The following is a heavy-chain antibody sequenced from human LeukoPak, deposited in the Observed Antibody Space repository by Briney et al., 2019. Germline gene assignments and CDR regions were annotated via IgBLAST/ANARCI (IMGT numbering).Heavy chain of an antibody. CDR1: GGSFSGYY. D-gene: IGHD6-6*01. V-gene: IGHV4-34*01. CDR2: INHSGST. Sequence: SETLSLTCAVYGGSFSGYYWSWIRQPPGKGLEWIGEINHSGSTNYNPSLKSRVTISVDTSKNQFSLKLSSVTAADTAVYYCARGGLGKQLARNYYGMDVWGQGATVTVSS. CDR3: ARGGLGKQLARNYYGMDV. J-gene: IGHJ6*02.